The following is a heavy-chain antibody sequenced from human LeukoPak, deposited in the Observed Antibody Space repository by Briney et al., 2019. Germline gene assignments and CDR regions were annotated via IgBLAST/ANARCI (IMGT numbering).Heavy chain of an antibody. CDR1: GGTFSSYA. V-gene: IGHV1-69*04. CDR3: ARERYIAAAGTVVYGMDV. J-gene: IGHJ6*02. CDR2: IIPILGIA. Sequence: ASVKVSCKASGGTFSSYAISWVRQAPGQGLEWMGRIIPILGIANYAQKFQGRVTITADKSTSTAYMELSSLRSEDTAVYYCARERYIAAAGTVVYGMDVWGQGTTVTVSS. D-gene: IGHD6-13*01.